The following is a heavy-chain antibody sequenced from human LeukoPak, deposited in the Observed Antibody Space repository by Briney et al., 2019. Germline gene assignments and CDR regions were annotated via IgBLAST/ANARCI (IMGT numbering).Heavy chain of an antibody. J-gene: IGHJ4*02. CDR3: ARDRSVNKEFDY. D-gene: IGHD1/OR15-1a*01. V-gene: IGHV1-8*01. CDR1: GYTFTSYD. Sequence: ASVKVSCKASGYTFTSYDINWVRQATGQGLEWMGWMNPNSGNTGYAQKFQGRVTMTRNTSISTAYMELSSLRSEDTAVYYCARDRSVNKEFDYWGQGTLVTVSS. CDR2: MNPNSGNT.